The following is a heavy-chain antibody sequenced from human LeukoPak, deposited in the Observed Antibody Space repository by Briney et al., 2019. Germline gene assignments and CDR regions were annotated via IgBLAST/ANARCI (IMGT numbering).Heavy chain of an antibody. CDR2: INAGNGNT. CDR1: GYTFTSYA. J-gene: IGHJ4*01. CDR3: ARVLGLILSVLGY. V-gene: IGHV1-3*01. Sequence: ASVKVSCKASGYTFTSYAMHWVRQAPGQRLEWMGWINAGNGNTKYSQKFQGRVTITRDTSASTAYMELSSLRSEDTAVYYCARVLGLILSVLGYLGQGTLVNVFS. D-gene: IGHD3/OR15-3a*01.